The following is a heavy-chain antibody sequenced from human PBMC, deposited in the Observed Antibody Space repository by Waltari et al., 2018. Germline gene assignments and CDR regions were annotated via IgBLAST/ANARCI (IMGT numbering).Heavy chain of an antibody. CDR1: GVSITSNRHY. CDR2: MSYTGAT. J-gene: IGHJ3*01. V-gene: IGHV4-39*01. Sequence: QLQLQESGPGLVKPSETLSLTCSVSGVSITSNRHYWGWIRQPPGQGLAWIGTMSYTGATYGSPSLESRVTVSRDTSKNQLSLKLVSVTAADTAVYYCATYIGASVGTAAFDVWGQGTMVAVSS. CDR3: ATYIGASVGTAAFDV. D-gene: IGHD1-1*01.